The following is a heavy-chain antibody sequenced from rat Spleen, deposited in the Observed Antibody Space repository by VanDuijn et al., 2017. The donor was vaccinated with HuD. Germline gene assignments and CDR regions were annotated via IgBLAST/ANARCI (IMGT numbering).Heavy chain of an antibody. CDR3: TTDLRYLGFDF. J-gene: IGHJ2*01. Sequence: EVQLVESGGGLVQPGRSLKLSCAASGFTFSNYDMAWVRQAPTKGLEWVATHSYDGGRIFYRDSVKGRFTISRDNAKSTLYLQMDSLRCEDTATYYCTTDLRYLGFDFWGQGVMVTVSS. CDR1: GFTFSNYD. CDR2: HSYDGGRI. D-gene: IGHD2-1*01. V-gene: IGHV5S10*01.